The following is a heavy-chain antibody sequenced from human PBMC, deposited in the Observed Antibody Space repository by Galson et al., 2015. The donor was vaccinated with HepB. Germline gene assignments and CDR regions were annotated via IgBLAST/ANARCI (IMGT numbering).Heavy chain of an antibody. J-gene: IGHJ5*02. Sequence: SVKVSCKASGGTFSSYAISWVRQAPGQGLEWMGWISAYNGNTNYAQKLQGRVTMTTDTSTSTAYMELRSLRSDDTAVYYCARSSIAARSWFDPWGQGTLVTVSS. CDR3: ARSSIAARSWFDP. CDR1: GGTFSSYA. CDR2: ISAYNGNT. D-gene: IGHD6-6*01. V-gene: IGHV1-18*01.